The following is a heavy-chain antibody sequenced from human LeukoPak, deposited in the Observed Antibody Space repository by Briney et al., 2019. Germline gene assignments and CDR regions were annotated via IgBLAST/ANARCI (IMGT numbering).Heavy chain of an antibody. J-gene: IGHJ4*02. CDR2: ISSSSSTI. V-gene: IGHV3-48*01. CDR3: ARSLRGSGSYYLDY. Sequence: PGGSLRLSCAASGFTFSSYSMNWVRQAPGKGLEWVSYISSSSSTIYYADSVKGRFTISRDNAKNSLYLQMNSLRAEDTAVYYCARSLRGSGSYYLDYWGQGTLVTVSS. CDR1: GFTFSSYS. D-gene: IGHD3-10*01.